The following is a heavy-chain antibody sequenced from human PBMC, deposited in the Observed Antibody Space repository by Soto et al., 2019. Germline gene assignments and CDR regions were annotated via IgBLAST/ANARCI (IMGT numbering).Heavy chain of an antibody. V-gene: IGHV4-4*01. CDR2: TYHSGTS. D-gene: IGHD6-13*01. J-gene: IGHJ5*02. Sequence: QVQLQESGPGLVQPSGTLSLTCAVSGDSINNSHWWSWGRQTPGKGLDWIGETYHSGTSNYNPSLNTRVTISIDKSKNQSSLKMNAVPAAETAVYCCAREVNSSPARGPNWFDPWGQGTLVTVSS. CDR3: AREVNSSPARGPNWFDP. CDR1: GDSINNSHW.